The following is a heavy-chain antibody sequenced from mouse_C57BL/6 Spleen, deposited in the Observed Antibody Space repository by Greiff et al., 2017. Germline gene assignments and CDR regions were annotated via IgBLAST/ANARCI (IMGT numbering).Heavy chain of an antibody. CDR2: SRNKANDYTT. J-gene: IGHJ3*01. CDR3: ARDRYYDYGGFAY. CDR1: GFTFSDFY. V-gene: IGHV7-1*01. Sequence: EVKLVESGGGLVQSGRSLRLSCATSGFTFSDFYMEWVRQAPGKGLEWIAASRNKANDYTTEYSASVKGRFIVSRDTSQSILYLQMNALRAEDTAIYYCARDRYYDYGGFAYWGQGTLVTVSA. D-gene: IGHD2-4*01.